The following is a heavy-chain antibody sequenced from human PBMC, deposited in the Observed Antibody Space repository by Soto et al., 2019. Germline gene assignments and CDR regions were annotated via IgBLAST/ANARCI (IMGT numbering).Heavy chain of an antibody. Sequence: GGSLRHSCAASGIPFSSTYMSWVRQATGKGLEWVGRIKSKTVGETTDYSAPVKGRFALSRDDSKNTVSLQMNSLKSEDTAIYYCTTDNCRSSTCYLNFWGQGALVTVSS. V-gene: IGHV3-15*07. J-gene: IGHJ4*02. CDR2: IKSKTVGETT. CDR3: TTDNCRSSTCYLNF. CDR1: GIPFSSTY. D-gene: IGHD2-2*01.